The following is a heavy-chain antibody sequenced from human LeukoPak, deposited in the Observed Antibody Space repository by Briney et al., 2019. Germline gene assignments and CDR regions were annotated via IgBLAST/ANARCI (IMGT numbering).Heavy chain of an antibody. J-gene: IGHJ4*02. CDR1: GGSISSSSYY. V-gene: IGHV4-39*02. CDR3: AREGEMATIDY. Sequence: KASETLSFTCTVSGGSISSSSYYWGWIRQPPGKGLEWIGSIYYTGTTYDNPSLKSRVTISVDTSKNQFSLKLSSVTAADTAVYYCAREGEMATIDYWGQGTLVTVSS. D-gene: IGHD5-24*01. CDR2: IYYTGTT.